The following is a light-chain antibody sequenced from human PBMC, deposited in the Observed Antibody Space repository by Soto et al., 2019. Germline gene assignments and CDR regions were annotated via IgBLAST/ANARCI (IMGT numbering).Light chain of an antibody. CDR3: SSYTNSRKV. V-gene: IGLV2-14*01. CDR2: EVS. CDR1: SSDVGGYNY. Sequence: SALTQPASVFGSPGQSITIAFAGTSSDVGGYNYVSWYQHHPGKAPKLLIYEVSNRPSGVSNRFSASKSANTASLTISGLQSEDEADYYCSSYTNSRKVFGTGTKVTVL. J-gene: IGLJ1*01.